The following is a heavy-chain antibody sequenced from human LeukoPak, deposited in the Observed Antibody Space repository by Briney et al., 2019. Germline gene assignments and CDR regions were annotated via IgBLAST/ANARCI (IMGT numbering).Heavy chain of an antibody. Sequence: ASVKVSCKASGYTFTSYYMHWVRQAPGQGLEWMGIINPSGGSTSYAQKFQGRVTMTRDTSTSTVYMELSSLRSGDTAVYYCATAGTAYCGGDCYSTIYWGQGTLVTVSS. CDR1: GYTFTSYY. CDR2: INPSGGST. V-gene: IGHV1-46*01. J-gene: IGHJ4*02. CDR3: ATAGTAYCGGDCYSTIY. D-gene: IGHD2-21*02.